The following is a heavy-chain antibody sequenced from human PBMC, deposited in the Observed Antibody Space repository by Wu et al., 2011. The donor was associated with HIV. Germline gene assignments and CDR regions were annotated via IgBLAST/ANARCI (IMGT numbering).Heavy chain of an antibody. J-gene: IGHJ3*02. Sequence: QVQLVQSGAEVKKPGSSVKVSCKASGGTFSNYAINWVRQAPGQGLEWMGRIIPIFGTPNYAQKFQGRVTMTEDTSTDTAYMELSSLRSEDTAVYYCASNWGPYGAFDIWGQGTMVTVSS. CDR1: GGTFSNYA. CDR3: ASNWGPYGAFDI. D-gene: IGHD7-27*01. V-gene: IGHV1-69*14. CDR2: IIPIFGTP.